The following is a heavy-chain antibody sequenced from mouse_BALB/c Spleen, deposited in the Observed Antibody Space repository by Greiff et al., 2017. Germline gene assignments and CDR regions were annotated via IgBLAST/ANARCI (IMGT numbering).Heavy chain of an antibody. D-gene: IGHD1-2*01. CDR3: ARSATATAWFAY. CDR1: GYTFTSYT. CDR2: INPSSGYT. V-gene: IGHV1-4*01. J-gene: IGHJ3*01. Sequence: VQLQESGAELARPGASGKMSCKASGYTFTSYTMHWVKQRPGQGLEWIGYINPSSGYTNYNQKFKDKATLTADKSSSTAYMQLSSLTSEDSAVYYCARSATATAWFAYWGQGTLVTVSA.